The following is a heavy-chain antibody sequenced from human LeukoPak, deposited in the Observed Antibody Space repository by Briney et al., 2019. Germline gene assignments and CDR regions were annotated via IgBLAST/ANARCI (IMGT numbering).Heavy chain of an antibody. V-gene: IGHV3-23*01. CDR2: ISGSGGST. D-gene: IGHD3-22*01. Sequence: GGSLRLSCAASGFTFSSYAMSWVRQAPGKGLEWVSAISGSGGSTYYADSVKGRFTISRGNSKNTLYLQMNSLRAEDTAVYYCAKGHEAHYYDSSGYYWNFDYWGQGTLVTVSS. J-gene: IGHJ4*02. CDR1: GFTFSSYA. CDR3: AKGHEAHYYDSSGYYWNFDY.